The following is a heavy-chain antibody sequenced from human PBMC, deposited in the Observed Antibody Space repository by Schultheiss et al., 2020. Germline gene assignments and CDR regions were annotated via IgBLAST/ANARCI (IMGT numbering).Heavy chain of an antibody. V-gene: IGHV3-21*01. J-gene: IGHJ6*02. CDR3: ARAPEGIQLWPNYYGMDV. D-gene: IGHD5-18*01. CDR1: GFTFSSYS. CDR2: ISSSSSYI. Sequence: GGSLRLSCAASGFTFSSYSMNWVRQAPGKGLEWVSSISSSSSYIYYADSVKGRFTISRDNAKNSLYLQMNSLRAEDTAVYYCARAPEGIQLWPNYYGMDVWGRGTTVTVSS.